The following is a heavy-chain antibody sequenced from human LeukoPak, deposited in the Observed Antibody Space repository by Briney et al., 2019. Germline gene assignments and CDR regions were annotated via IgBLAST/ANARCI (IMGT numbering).Heavy chain of an antibody. CDR1: GYSFSNHW. CDR3: ARPRIAAAGYAFDI. D-gene: IGHD6-13*01. Sequence: PGESLKISRKDSGYSFSNHWIGWVRQMPGKNLEWMGIIYVGDSDTRYSPSFQGQVTISADKSINTAYLQWSSLKASDTAMYYCARPRIAAAGYAFDIWGQGTMVTVSS. J-gene: IGHJ3*02. V-gene: IGHV5-51*01. CDR2: IYVGDSDT.